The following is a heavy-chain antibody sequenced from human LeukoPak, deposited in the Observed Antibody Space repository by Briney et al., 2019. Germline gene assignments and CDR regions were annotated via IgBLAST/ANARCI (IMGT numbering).Heavy chain of an antibody. D-gene: IGHD4-17*01. Sequence: GASLKISRACSCNSSSNYCNCWVRQIPGERLEMIWMIHTGDTATRYNPSFQRHTTISTDTTISTAYLQWSRLKASDTAMYYCARRRRDYGDNWFDPWGQGTLVTVSS. CDR1: CNSSSNYC. J-gene: IGHJ5*02. CDR3: ARRRRDYGDNWFDP. CDR2: IHTGDTAT. V-gene: IGHV5-51*01.